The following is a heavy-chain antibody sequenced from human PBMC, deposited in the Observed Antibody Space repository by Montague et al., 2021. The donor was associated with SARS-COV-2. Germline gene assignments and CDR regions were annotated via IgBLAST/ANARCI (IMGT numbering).Heavy chain of an antibody. J-gene: IGHJ6*02. CDR3: AGASGYPIRGMDV. V-gene: IGHV3-74*01. D-gene: IGHD5-12*01. Sequence: SLRLSCAASEFSFSSDWINWVRQGPGKGLVWVSRIYSDGSRIDYSDSVKGRFTISRDNARNTVFLQMNSLRVEDAAVYYCAGASGYPIRGMDVRGQGTTVTVSS. CDR2: IYSDGSRI. CDR1: EFSFSSDW.